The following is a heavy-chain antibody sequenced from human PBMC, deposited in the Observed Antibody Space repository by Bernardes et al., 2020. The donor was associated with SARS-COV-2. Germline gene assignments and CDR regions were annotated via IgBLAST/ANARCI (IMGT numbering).Heavy chain of an antibody. J-gene: IGHJ4*02. CDR2: IYSAGTT. V-gene: IGHV3-66*04. Sequence: GSLRLSCAASGFIVSSHYMSWVRQAPGKGLEWVSVIYSAGTTYYAGSVKGRFTISRDNSKNRIYLQMNSLRVDDTAIYYCARPGGFGHPNWFDYWGQGALVTVSS. CDR3: ARPGGFGHPNWFDY. CDR1: GFIVSSHY. D-gene: IGHD3-3*01.